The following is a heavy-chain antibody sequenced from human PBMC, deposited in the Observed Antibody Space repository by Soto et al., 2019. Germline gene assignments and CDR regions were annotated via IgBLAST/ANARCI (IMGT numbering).Heavy chain of an antibody. CDR3: AREGGLIVVVPAALDY. V-gene: IGHV3-21*01. D-gene: IGHD2-2*01. CDR2: ISSSSSYI. CDR1: GFTFSSYS. Sequence: VQLVESGGGLVKPGGSLRLSCAASGFTFSSYSMNWVRQAPGKGLEWVSSISSSSSYIYYADSVKGRFTISRDNAKNSLYLQMNSLRAEDTAVYYCAREGGLIVVVPAALDYWGQGTLVTVSS. J-gene: IGHJ4*02.